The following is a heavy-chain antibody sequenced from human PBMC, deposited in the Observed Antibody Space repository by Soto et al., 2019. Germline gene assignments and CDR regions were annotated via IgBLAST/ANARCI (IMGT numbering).Heavy chain of an antibody. J-gene: IGHJ4*02. Sequence: QVQLVESGGGVVQPGRSLRLSCAASGFTFSSYGMHWVRQAPGKGLEWVAVISYDGSNKYYADSVKGRFTISRDNSKNTLYLQMNSLRAEDTAVYYCAKGRDYYGSGSYGYWGQGTLVTVSS. CDR2: ISYDGSNK. V-gene: IGHV3-30*18. D-gene: IGHD3-10*01. CDR3: AKGRDYYGSGSYGY. CDR1: GFTFSSYG.